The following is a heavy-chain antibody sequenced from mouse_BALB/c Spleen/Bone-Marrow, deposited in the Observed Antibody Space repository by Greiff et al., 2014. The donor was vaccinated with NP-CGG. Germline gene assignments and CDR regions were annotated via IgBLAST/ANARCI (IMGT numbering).Heavy chain of an antibody. CDR1: GYTFSNYW. Sequence: EVKLMESGTVLARPGATVKMSCKASGYTFSNYWMHWVKQRPGQGLEWIGTIYPGNSDTTYNQKFKGKATLTAVTSTSTAYMELSSLTNEDSAVYYCTTLARNKFDHWGQGTTLTVSS. D-gene: IGHD3-1*01. CDR3: TTLARNKFDH. J-gene: IGHJ2*01. V-gene: IGHV1-5*01. CDR2: IYPGNSDT.